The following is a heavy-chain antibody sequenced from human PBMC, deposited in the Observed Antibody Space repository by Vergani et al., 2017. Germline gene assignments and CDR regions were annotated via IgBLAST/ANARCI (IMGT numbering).Heavy chain of an antibody. D-gene: IGHD3-16*02. Sequence: EVQLVESGGGLVQPGGSLRLSCAASGFTFSSYAMSWVRQAPGKGLEWVSAISGSGGSTYYADSVKGRFTISRHNSKNTLYLQMNSLRAEDTAVYYCASEPLHPDDYIWGSYRLRLRFVIGLWGQGTLVTVSS. V-gene: IGHV3-23*04. CDR1: GFTFSSYA. CDR3: ASEPLHPDDYIWGSYRLRLRFVIGL. CDR2: ISGSGGST. J-gene: IGHJ4*02.